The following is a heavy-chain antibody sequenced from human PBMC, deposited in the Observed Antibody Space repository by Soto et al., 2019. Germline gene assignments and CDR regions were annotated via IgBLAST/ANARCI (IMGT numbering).Heavy chain of an antibody. CDR2: INPNSGGT. Sequence: ASVKVSCKASGYTFTGYYMHWVRQAPGQGLEWMGWINPNSGGTNYAQKFQGWVTMTRDTSISTAYMELSRLRSDDTAVYYCARVREYYGSGSYQKARRIYYYMDVWGKGTTVTVSS. CDR1: GYTFTGYY. CDR3: ARVREYYGSGSYQKARRIYYYMDV. V-gene: IGHV1-2*04. J-gene: IGHJ6*03. D-gene: IGHD3-10*01.